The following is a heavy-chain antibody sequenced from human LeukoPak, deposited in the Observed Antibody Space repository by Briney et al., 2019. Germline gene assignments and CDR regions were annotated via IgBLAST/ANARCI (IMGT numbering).Heavy chain of an antibody. CDR3: ARDGGPDCSSTSCYSLDV. J-gene: IGHJ6*04. CDR2: ISSSGSYI. Sequence: PGGSLRLSCAASGFTFSSYSMNWVRQAPGKGLEWVSSISSSGSYIYYADSVKGRFTISRDNAKNSLYLQMNSLRAEDTAVYYCARDGGPDCSSTSCYSLDVWGKGTTVTVSS. D-gene: IGHD2-2*01. CDR1: GFTFSSYS. V-gene: IGHV3-21*01.